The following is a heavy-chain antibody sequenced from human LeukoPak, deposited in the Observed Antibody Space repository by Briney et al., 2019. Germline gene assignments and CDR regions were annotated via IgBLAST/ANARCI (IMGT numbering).Heavy chain of an antibody. Sequence: SETLSLTCTVSGGSISSYIWCWIRQPPGKGLEWIGYIYYSGSTNYNPSLKSRVTISVDTSKNQFSLELSSVTAADTAVYYCAVPNSGSYGADAFDIWGQGTMVTVSS. J-gene: IGHJ3*02. CDR1: GGSISSYI. V-gene: IGHV4-59*08. CDR3: AVPNSGSYGADAFDI. D-gene: IGHD1-26*01. CDR2: IYYSGST.